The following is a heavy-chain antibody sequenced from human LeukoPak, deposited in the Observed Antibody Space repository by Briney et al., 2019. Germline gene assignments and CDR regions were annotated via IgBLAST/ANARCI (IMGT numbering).Heavy chain of an antibody. Sequence: PSETLSLTCIVSGGSISSHYYWIWIRQPPGKGLEWIGSIYYSGSTYYNPSLKSRVTISVDTSKNQFSLKLSSLTAAETAVYYCARQYGSGSAYTPVVDLWGQGTLVTVSS. V-gene: IGHV4-39*01. J-gene: IGHJ4*02. CDR3: ARQYGSGSAYTPVVDL. CDR1: GGSISSHYY. D-gene: IGHD3-10*01. CDR2: IYYSGST.